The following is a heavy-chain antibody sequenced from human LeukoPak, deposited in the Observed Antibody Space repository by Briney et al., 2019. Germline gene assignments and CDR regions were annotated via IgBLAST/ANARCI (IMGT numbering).Heavy chain of an antibody. D-gene: IGHD5-18*01. V-gene: IGHV4-4*07. CDR1: GGSISSYY. CDR3: ARDKVGRGYNYGRHVYDAFDI. Sequence: SETLSLTCTVSGGSISSYYWSWIRQPAGKGLEWIGRIYTSGSTNYNPSLKSRVTMSVDTSKNQFSLKLSSVTAADTAVYYCARDKVGRGYNYGRHVYDAFDIWGQGTMVTVSS. J-gene: IGHJ3*02. CDR2: IYTSGST.